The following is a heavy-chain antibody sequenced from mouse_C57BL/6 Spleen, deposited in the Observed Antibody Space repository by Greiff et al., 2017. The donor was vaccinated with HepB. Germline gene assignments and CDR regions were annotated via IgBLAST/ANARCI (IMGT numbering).Heavy chain of an antibody. V-gene: IGHV1-82*01. J-gene: IGHJ4*01. CDR3: ASDYGNYGVDY. CDR1: GYAFSSSW. D-gene: IGHD2-1*01. CDR2: IYPGDGDT. Sequence: VKVVESGPELVKPGASVKISCKASGYAFSSSWMNWVKQRPGKGLEWIGRIYPGDGDTNYNGKFKGKATLTADKSSSTAYMQLSSLTSEDSAVYFCASDYGNYGVDYWGQGTSVTVSS.